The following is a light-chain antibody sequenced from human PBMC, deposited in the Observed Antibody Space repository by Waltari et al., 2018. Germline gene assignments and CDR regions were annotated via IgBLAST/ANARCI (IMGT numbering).Light chain of an antibody. CDR3: QQAKSFPIT. V-gene: IGKV1-12*01. CDR2: AAY. Sequence: DIQMTQSPSSASASLGDRVTITCRASQGIDNWLAWYQQKPGKAPKLLISAAYNLHSGVPSRFSGSRSETEFTLTINNLQPEDFATYFCQQAKSFPITFGQGTQLEIK. CDR1: QGIDNW. J-gene: IGKJ5*01.